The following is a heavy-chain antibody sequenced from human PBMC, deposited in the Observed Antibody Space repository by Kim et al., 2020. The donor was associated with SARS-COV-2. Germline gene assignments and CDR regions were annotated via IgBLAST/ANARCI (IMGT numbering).Heavy chain of an antibody. CDR3: AKDHIVATIIVRMGYFDL. Sequence: KGRFTNSRDNSKNTLYLKMNSLRAEDTAVYYCAKDHIVATIIVRMGYFDLWGRGTLVTVSS. V-gene: IGHV3-23*01. J-gene: IGHJ2*01. D-gene: IGHD5-12*01.